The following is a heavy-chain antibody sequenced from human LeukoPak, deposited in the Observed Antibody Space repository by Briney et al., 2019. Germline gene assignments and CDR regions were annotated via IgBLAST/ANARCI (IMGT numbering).Heavy chain of an antibody. CDR1: GYTFTGYY. CDR3: ARSPYSSGWYVY. V-gene: IGHV1-2*04. CDR2: INPNSGGT. D-gene: IGHD6-19*01. Sequence: ASVKVSCKASGYTFTGYYMHWVRQAPGQGLGWMGWINPNSGGTNYAQKFQGWVTMTRDTSISTAYMELSRLRSDDTAVYYCARSPYSSGWYVYWGQGTLVTVSS. J-gene: IGHJ4*02.